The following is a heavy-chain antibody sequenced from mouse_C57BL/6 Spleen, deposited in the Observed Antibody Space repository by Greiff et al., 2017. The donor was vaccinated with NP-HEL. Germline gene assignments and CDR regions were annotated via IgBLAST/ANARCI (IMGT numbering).Heavy chain of an antibody. CDR2: IDPENGDT. V-gene: IGHV14-4*01. CDR1: GFNIKDDY. J-gene: IGHJ4*01. Sequence: EVQLQQSGAELVRPGASVKLSCTASGFNIKDDYMHWVKQRPEQGLEWIGWIDPENGDTEYASKFQGKATITADTSSNTAYLQLSSLTSEYTAVYYCTSGSSDYAMDYWGQGTSVTVSS. CDR3: TSGSSDYAMDY. D-gene: IGHD4-1*01.